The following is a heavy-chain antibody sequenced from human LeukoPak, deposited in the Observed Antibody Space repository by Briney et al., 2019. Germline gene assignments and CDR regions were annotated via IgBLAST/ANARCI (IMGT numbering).Heavy chain of an antibody. CDR1: GFTFSSSS. CDR2: ISSDGTST. V-gene: IGHV3-74*01. D-gene: IGHD6-13*01. J-gene: IGHJ4*02. CDR3: ARVRSSSWFDY. Sequence: SGGSVRLSCSASGFTFSSSSMHWVRRAPGKGLVWVSRISSDGTSTNYADSVKGRFIISRDNAKNTLYLQMNSLRAEDTAVYFCARVRSSSWFDYWGQGTLVAVSS.